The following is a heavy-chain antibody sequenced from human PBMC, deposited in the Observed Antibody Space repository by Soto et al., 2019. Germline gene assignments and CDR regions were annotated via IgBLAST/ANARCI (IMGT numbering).Heavy chain of an antibody. Sequence: EVQLLESGGGLVQPGGSLRLSCATSGLTFSNYAMRWVRQAPGGGLEWVSSMSGSSSTTYYADSVRGRFTISRDRSKNTLYLQMSSLRAEDTALYYCAKKQERELPRVIDFWGQGTLVTVSS. D-gene: IGHD1-7*01. CDR2: MSGSSSTT. J-gene: IGHJ4*02. CDR1: GLTFSNYA. V-gene: IGHV3-23*01. CDR3: AKKQERELPRVIDF.